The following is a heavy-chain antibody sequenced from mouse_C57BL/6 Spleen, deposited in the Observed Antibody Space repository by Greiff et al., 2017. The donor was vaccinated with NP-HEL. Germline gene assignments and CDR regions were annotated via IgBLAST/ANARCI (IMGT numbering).Heavy chain of an antibody. D-gene: IGHD1-1*01. Sequence: VKLVESGPGLVAPSQSLSITCTVSGFSLTSYAISWVRQPPGKGLEWLGVIWTGGGTNYNSALKSRLSISKDNSKSQVFLKMNSLQTDDTARYYCARGDGSSVYAMDYWGQGTSVTVSS. J-gene: IGHJ4*01. CDR1: GFSLTSYA. V-gene: IGHV2-9-1*01. CDR2: IWTGGGT. CDR3: ARGDGSSVYAMDY.